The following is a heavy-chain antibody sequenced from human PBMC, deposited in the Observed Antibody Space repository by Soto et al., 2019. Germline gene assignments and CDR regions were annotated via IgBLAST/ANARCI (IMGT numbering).Heavy chain of an antibody. D-gene: IGHD1-26*01. V-gene: IGHV4-4*02. CDR3: VSVGGVGGRYPI. J-gene: IGHJ3*02. Sequence: QVQLQESGPGLVKPSETLSLTCAVSGGSISNDNWWSWVRQPPGMGLEWIGEIFHSGTTNYNPSLASRVTISVDTSKNQFSLKLNSVTAADTAVYFCVSVGGVGGRYPIWGQGTMVTVSS. CDR2: IFHSGTT. CDR1: GGSISNDNW.